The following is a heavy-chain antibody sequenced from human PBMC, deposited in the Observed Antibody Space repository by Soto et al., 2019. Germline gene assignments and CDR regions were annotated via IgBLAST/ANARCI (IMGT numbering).Heavy chain of an antibody. CDR3: ARVSSSWWRIGPMDV. CDR1: GFTFSSYD. CDR2: IGTAGDT. V-gene: IGHV3-13*01. J-gene: IGHJ6*02. D-gene: IGHD6-13*01. Sequence: GGSLRLSCAASGFTFSSYDMHWVRQATGKGLEWVSAIGTAGDTYYPGSVKGRFTISRENAKNSLYLQMNSLRAEDTAVYYCARVSSSWWRIGPMDVWGQGTTVTVSS.